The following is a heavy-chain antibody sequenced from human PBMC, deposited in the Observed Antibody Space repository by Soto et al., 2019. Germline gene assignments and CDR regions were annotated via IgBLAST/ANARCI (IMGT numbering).Heavy chain of an antibody. Sequence: EVQLVEPGGGLVQPGGSLRLSCAASGLSFNTYDMNWVRHAPGKGLEWVSYITTSGSTIYYADSVKGRFNISGDNGKNSRYLRMNSLREDDTAFYYCGYGGSCDYWGQLTQVTVS. CDR1: GLSFNTYD. CDR3: GYGGSCDY. D-gene: IGHD1-26*01. V-gene: IGHV3-48*03. CDR2: ITTSGSTI. J-gene: IGHJ4*02.